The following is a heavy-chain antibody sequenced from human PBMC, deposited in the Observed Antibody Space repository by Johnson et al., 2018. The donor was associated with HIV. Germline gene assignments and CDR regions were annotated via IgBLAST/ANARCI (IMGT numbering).Heavy chain of an antibody. Sequence: QVQLVESGGGVVQPGRSLRLSCAASGFTFSSYAMHWVRQAPGKGLEWVAVIWYDGSNKYYADSVKGRFTISRDNSKNTLYLQMNSLRAEDTAVYDCARGEAAVRMVANYAFDIWGQGTMFTVSS. CDR1: GFTFSSYA. V-gene: IGHV3-30*04. D-gene: IGHD6-13*01. CDR2: IWYDGSNK. CDR3: ARGEAAVRMVANYAFDI. J-gene: IGHJ3*02.